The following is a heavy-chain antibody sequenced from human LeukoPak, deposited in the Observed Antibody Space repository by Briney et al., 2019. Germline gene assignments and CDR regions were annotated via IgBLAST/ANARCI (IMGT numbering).Heavy chain of an antibody. J-gene: IGHJ6*03. CDR1: GFTFSSYW. CDR2: INSDGSST. CDR3: ARDGYYYYMDV. V-gene: IGHV3-74*01. Sequence: PGGSLRLSCAASGFTFSSYWMHWVRQAPGKGLVWVSRINSDGSSTRYADSVKGRFTISRDNAKNSLYLQMNSLRAEDTAVYYCARDGYYYYMDVWGKGTTVTVSS.